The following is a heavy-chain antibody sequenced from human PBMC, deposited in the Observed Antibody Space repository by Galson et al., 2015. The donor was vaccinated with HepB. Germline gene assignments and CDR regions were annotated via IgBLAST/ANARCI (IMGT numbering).Heavy chain of an antibody. Sequence: SLRLSCAGPGFNFGNYAMSWVRQAPGKGLEWVSGIGGSGTTTFYADSVRGRFTVYRDNHKNTLYLQMNSLRDEDTAVYYCSKGRGIGSWEPFDYWGQGTLVTVSS. CDR3: SKGRGIGSWEPFDY. CDR1: GFNFGNYA. D-gene: IGHD2-15*01. V-gene: IGHV3-23*01. CDR2: IGGSGTTT. J-gene: IGHJ4*02.